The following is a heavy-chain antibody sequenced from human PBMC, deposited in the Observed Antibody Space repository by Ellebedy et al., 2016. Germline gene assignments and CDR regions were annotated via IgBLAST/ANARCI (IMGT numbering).Heavy chain of an antibody. CDR2: ISSSSSYI. CDR3: ARVRYCSSTSCFDY. Sequence: GESLKISXAASGFTFSSYSMNWVRQAPGKGLEWVSSISSSSSYIYYADSVKGRFTISRDNAKNSLYLQMNSLRAEDTAVYYCARVRYCSSTSCFDYWGQGTLVTVSS. CDR1: GFTFSSYS. D-gene: IGHD2-2*01. V-gene: IGHV3-21*01. J-gene: IGHJ4*02.